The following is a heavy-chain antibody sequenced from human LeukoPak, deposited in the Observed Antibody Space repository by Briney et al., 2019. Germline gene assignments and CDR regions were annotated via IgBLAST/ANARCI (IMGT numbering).Heavy chain of an antibody. CDR1: GFNVSSKY. V-gene: IGHV3-53*01. D-gene: IGHD3-16*01. CDR3: ARASWGCDFDY. Sequence: WGTLCLSCAASGFNVSSKYRSWVRQAPGKGLEWVGVIYSGGTTYYEESVKSRFTISRDNSNNTLFLQMNSLRAEDTALYYCARASWGCDFDYWGQGSLVTVSS. CDR2: IYSGGTT. J-gene: IGHJ4*02.